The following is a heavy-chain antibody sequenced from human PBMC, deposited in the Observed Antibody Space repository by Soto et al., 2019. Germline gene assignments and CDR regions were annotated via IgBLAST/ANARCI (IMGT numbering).Heavy chain of an antibody. CDR1: GLTFKNAW. D-gene: IGHD2-21*02. Sequence: GGSLRLSCAVSGLTFKNAWMTWVRRAPGKGLEWIGRIKNKPDGGTTDYAAPVKGRFIISRDDSKNMLYLQMHSLKTEDTAVYYCATVGCCGGDWCYASYYGMDVWGQGTTVTVSS. J-gene: IGHJ6*02. CDR3: ATVGCCGGDWCYASYYGMDV. V-gene: IGHV3-15*01. CDR2: IKNKPDGGTT.